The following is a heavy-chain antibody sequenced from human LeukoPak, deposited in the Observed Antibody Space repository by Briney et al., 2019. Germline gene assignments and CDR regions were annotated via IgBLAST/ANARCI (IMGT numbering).Heavy chain of an antibody. V-gene: IGHV3-21*01. Sequence: GGSLRLPCLASGFRFRIYTMSWFRQAPGRGLEWVSSITSSSSSIYSADSVKGRLTISRDNAKNSLYLEMNSLRDEDTAVYYCARDLAWGAYWGQGTLVTVSS. J-gene: IGHJ4*02. CDR2: ITSSSSSI. CDR3: ARDLAWGAY. CDR1: GFRFRIYT. D-gene: IGHD4/OR15-4a*01.